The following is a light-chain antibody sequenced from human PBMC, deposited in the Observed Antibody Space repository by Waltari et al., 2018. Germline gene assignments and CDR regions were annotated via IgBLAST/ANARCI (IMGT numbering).Light chain of an antibody. CDR3: MQGTHWPPWT. Sequence: DVVMTQSPLSLPVTLGQPASISCKSSQSLVHSDGKTYLNWFQQRPGQSPRRLIYKVSNQDSWVADRFSGSGSGTNFTLKISRVEAEDVGVYYCMQGTHWPPWTFGQGTKVEIK. CDR1: QSLVHSDGKTY. V-gene: IGKV2-30*02. CDR2: KVS. J-gene: IGKJ1*01.